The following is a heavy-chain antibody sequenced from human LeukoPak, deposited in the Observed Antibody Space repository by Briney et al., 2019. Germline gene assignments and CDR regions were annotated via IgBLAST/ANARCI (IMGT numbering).Heavy chain of an antibody. V-gene: IGHV3-48*03. Sequence: GGSLRLSCAASGFTFSSYEMNWVRQAPGKGLEWVSYISSSGSTIYYADSVKGRFTISRDNAKNSLYLQMNSLRAEDTAVYYCARDQGRGYYFDYWGQGTLVTVSS. CDR3: ARDQGRGYYFDY. CDR2: ISSSGSTI. D-gene: IGHD3-16*01. J-gene: IGHJ4*02. CDR1: GFTFSSYE.